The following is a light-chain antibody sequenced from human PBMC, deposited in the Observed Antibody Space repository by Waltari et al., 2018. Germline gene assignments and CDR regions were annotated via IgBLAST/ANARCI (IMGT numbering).Light chain of an antibody. V-gene: IGKV3-11*01. CDR2: DAS. CDR3: QQRRSWPLT. CDR1: QGVGTY. Sequence: EIVLTQPPPILSFSPGERPTLSCRASQGVGTYLAWYQQRPAQSPRLLIYDASYRATGIPGRFSGSGSETDFTLTISSLQPEDFAVYYCQQRRSWPLTFGGGTRVQI. J-gene: IGKJ4*01.